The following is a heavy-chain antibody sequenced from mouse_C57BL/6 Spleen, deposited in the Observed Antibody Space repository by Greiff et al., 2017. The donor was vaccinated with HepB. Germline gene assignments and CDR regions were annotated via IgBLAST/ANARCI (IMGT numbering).Heavy chain of an antibody. D-gene: IGHD2-2*01. CDR1: GFNIKDDY. J-gene: IGHJ4*01. CDR2: IDPENGDT. Sequence: EVKLVESGAELVRPGASVKLSCTASGFNIKDDYMHWVKQRPEQGLEWIGWIDPENGDTEYASKFQGKATITADTSSNTAYLQLSSLTSEDTAVYYCTTFYYGYDGYAMDYWGQGTSVTVSS. V-gene: IGHV14-4*01. CDR3: TTFYYGYDGYAMDY.